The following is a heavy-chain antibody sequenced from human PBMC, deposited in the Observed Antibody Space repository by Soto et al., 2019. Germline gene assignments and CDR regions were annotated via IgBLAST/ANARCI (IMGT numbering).Heavy chain of an antibody. Sequence: GGSLRLSCAASGFTFSDYYMSWIRQAPGKGLEWVSYISSSGSTLYYAHSEKGRFTISRVNAKNSLYLQMNSLRAEVTAVYYCARKWQLAFDYWGQGTLVTVSS. J-gene: IGHJ4*02. CDR3: ARKWQLAFDY. V-gene: IGHV3-11*01. D-gene: IGHD6-6*01. CDR1: GFTFSDYY. CDR2: ISSSGSTL.